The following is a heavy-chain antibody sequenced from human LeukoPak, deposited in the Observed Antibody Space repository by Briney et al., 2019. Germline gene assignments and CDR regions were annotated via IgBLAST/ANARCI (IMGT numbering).Heavy chain of an antibody. CDR3: AKGRNYAGY. J-gene: IGHJ4*02. CDR2: IRYDGSNK. V-gene: IGHV3-30*02. Sequence: GGSLRLSCAASGFTFSDYYMSRIRQAPGKGLEWVAFIRYDGSNKYYADSVKGRFTISRDNSKNTLYLQMNSLRAEDTAVYYCAKGRNYAGYWGQGTLVTVSS. CDR1: GFTFSDYY. D-gene: IGHD1-7*01.